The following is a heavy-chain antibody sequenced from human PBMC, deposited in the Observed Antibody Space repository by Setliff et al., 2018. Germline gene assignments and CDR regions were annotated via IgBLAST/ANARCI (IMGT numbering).Heavy chain of an antibody. CDR3: ARGRLLYVGDSHYFDN. CDR1: GGSLSSGPYY. V-gene: IGHV4-61*09. J-gene: IGHJ4*02. D-gene: IGHD4-17*01. Sequence: PSETLSLTCTVSGGSLSSGPYYWTWVRQHAGKGLEWIGHIYSTETTSYSPSLKRRVTISADTSKNQFSMQLSAVTATETAVYYCARGRLLYVGDSHYFDNWGQGTLVTVSS. CDR2: IYSTETT.